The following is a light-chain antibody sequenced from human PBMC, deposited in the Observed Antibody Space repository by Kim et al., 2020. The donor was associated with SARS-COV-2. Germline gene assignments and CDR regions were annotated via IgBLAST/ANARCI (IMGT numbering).Light chain of an antibody. J-gene: IGKJ1*01. CDR2: TAS. Sequence: ASMGDRVTNTCRASQAISKYLAWYQQKPGKAPKLLIYTASTLQSVVPSRFSGSGSGTDFTLTISSLQPEDVATYYCQNYNGAPWTFGQGTKVDIK. CDR1: QAISKY. CDR3: QNYNGAPWT. V-gene: IGKV1-27*01.